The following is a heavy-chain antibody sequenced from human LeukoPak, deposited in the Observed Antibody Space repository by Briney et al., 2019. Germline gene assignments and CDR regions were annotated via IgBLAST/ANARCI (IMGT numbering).Heavy chain of an antibody. Sequence: GASVKVSCKASGYTFTSYGISWVRQAPGQGLEWMGWISAYNGNTNYAQKLQGRVTMTTDTSTSTAYMELRSLRSDDTAVYYCARDRAYCGGDCSHFDYWGQGTLVTVSS. CDR1: GYTFTSYG. CDR3: ARDRAYCGGDCSHFDY. V-gene: IGHV1-18*01. D-gene: IGHD2-21*02. CDR2: ISAYNGNT. J-gene: IGHJ4*02.